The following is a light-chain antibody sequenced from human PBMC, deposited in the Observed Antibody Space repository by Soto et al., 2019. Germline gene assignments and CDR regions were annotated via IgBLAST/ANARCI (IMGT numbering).Light chain of an antibody. Sequence: QSVLTQPPSVSGAPGQRVTISCTGSSSNIGAGYDVHWYQQLPGTAPKLLIYGNSNRPSGVPDRFSGSKSGISASLAITGLQAEDEADYYCQSYDSSLSGVFGTGTKLTVL. CDR3: QSYDSSLSGV. V-gene: IGLV1-40*01. CDR2: GNS. CDR1: SSNIGAGYD. J-gene: IGLJ1*01.